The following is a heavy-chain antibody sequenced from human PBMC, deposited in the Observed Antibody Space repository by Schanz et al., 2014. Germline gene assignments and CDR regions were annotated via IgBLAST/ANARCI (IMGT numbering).Heavy chain of an antibody. CDR1: GRTFIVYH. J-gene: IGHJ1*01. Sequence: QVQLVQSGAEVKKPGSSVTVSCKASGRTFIVYHVLHWVRQAPGQGLEWMGRISPNSGDTHSAQKFQGRVTMTWDRSISTANMELSRLRFDDTAVYYCAREVSLLSLGDSPEYFQHWGQGTLVTVSS. CDR3: AREVSLLSLGDSPEYFQH. CDR2: ISPNSGDT. V-gene: IGHV1-2*06. D-gene: IGHD3-10*01.